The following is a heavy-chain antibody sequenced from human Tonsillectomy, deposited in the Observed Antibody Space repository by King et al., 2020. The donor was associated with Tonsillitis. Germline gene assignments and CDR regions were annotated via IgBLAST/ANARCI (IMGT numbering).Heavy chain of an antibody. D-gene: IGHD6-6*01. CDR1: GFTFGDYA. J-gene: IGHJ4*02. Sequence: VQLVESGGGVVQPGRSLRLSCTVSGFTFGDYAMSWVRQAPGKGLEWVGFIRRKVYGGTTEYAASVKGRFTISRDDSKSIAYLQMNSLKTEDTAVYYCTRVSYSSSGIYYFDYWDQGTLVTGSS. CDR2: IRRKVYGGTT. CDR3: TRVSYSSSGIYYFDY. V-gene: IGHV3-49*04.